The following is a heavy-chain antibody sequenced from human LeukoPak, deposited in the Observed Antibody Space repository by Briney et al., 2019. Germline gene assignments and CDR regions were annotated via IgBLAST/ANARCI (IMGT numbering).Heavy chain of an antibody. V-gene: IGHV1-2*02. D-gene: IGHD1-26*01. J-gene: IGHJ4*02. Sequence: ASVKVSCKASGYTFTDYYMHWVRQAPGQGLEWMGWINPKSGGTNYAQKFQGRVTMTTDTSISTAYMELSSLRSDDTAVYYCARSGSYDYWGQGALVTVSS. CDR2: INPKSGGT. CDR3: ARSGSYDY. CDR1: GYTFTDYY.